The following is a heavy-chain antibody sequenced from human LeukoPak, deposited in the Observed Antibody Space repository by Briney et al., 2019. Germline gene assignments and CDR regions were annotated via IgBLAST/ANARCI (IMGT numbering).Heavy chain of an antibody. Sequence: PGGSLRLSCAASGFTFSSYAMHWVREAPGKGLEWVAVISYDGSNKYYADSVKGRFTISRDNSKNTLYLQMNSLRAEDTAVYYCARGRGGSSGWFNYYFDYWGQGTLVTVSS. CDR2: ISYDGSNK. CDR1: GFTFSSYA. D-gene: IGHD6-19*01. CDR3: ARGRGGSSGWFNYYFDY. J-gene: IGHJ4*02. V-gene: IGHV3-30-3*01.